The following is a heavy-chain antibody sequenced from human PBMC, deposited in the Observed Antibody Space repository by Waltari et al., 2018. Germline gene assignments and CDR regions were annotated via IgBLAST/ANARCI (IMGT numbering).Heavy chain of an antibody. CDR3: GGGGGGISGPNV. Sequence: EVQVVQSGAELRKPGESLKISCKASGFSFNDYWVAWVRQTPGAGLEWEALFHPGSFVPTNTPSSKTPAPIPATKPTNPPYLERRSLKAPDPAMYFLGGGGGGISGPNVWGQGTMVTVSS. D-gene: IGHD3-10*01. CDR2: FHPGSFVP. J-gene: IGHJ3*01. V-gene: IGHV5-51*01. CDR1: GFSFNDYW.